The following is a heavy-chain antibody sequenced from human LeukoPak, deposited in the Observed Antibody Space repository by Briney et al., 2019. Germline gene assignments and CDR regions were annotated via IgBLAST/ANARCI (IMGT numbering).Heavy chain of an antibody. V-gene: IGHV1-18*01. J-gene: IGHJ6*02. Sequence: ASVKVSCKASGYTFTSYGISWVRQAPGPGLEWMGWISAYNGNTNYAQKLQGRVTMTTDTSTSTAYMELRSLRSDDTAVYYCARVHLPQDIVLMVYAIDYYGMDVWGQGTTVTVSS. D-gene: IGHD2-8*01. CDR3: ARVHLPQDIVLMVYAIDYYGMDV. CDR1: GYTFTSYG. CDR2: ISAYNGNT.